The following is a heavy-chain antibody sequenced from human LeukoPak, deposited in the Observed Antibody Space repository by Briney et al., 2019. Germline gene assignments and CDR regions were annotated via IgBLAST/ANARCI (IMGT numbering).Heavy chain of an antibody. J-gene: IGHJ4*02. CDR1: GFSFSSYN. CDR2: ISSSSTI. Sequence: GGSLRLSCAASGFSFSSYNMNWVRQAPGKGLQWVSYISSSSTIYYADSVKGRFTISRDNAKNSLYLQMNSLRAEDTAVYYCAGSYGSGIYYRYFDSWGQGTLVTVSS. V-gene: IGHV3-48*04. CDR3: AGSYGSGIYYRYFDS. D-gene: IGHD3-10*01.